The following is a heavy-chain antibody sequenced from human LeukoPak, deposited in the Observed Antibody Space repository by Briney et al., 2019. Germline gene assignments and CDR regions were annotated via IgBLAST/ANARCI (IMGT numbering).Heavy chain of an antibody. CDR2: IYYSGST. CDR1: GGSISSYY. Sequence: SETLSLTCTVSGGSISSYYWSWIRQPPGKGLEWIGYIYYSGSTNYNPSLKSRVTISVDTSKNQFSLKLSSVTAADTAVYYCARGRRTRYCSGGSCYYFDYWGQGTLVTVSS. D-gene: IGHD2-15*01. J-gene: IGHJ4*02. V-gene: IGHV4-59*08. CDR3: ARGRRTRYCSGGSCYYFDY.